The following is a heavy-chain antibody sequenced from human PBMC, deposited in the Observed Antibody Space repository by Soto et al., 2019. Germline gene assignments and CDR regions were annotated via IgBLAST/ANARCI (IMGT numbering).Heavy chain of an antibody. CDR3: ASLAGYCISTSCYRMDV. Sequence: QVQLVQSGAEVKKPGASVKVSCKASGYPSTSYGVSWVRQAPGQGLEWMGLISVYNGNTNYAQKFQGRVTMTTDTSTSKAYMELRSLRSDDTAVYYCASLAGYCISTSCYRMDVWGQGTTVTVSS. D-gene: IGHD2-2*01. J-gene: IGHJ6*02. CDR2: ISVYNGNT. V-gene: IGHV1-18*01. CDR1: GYPSTSYG.